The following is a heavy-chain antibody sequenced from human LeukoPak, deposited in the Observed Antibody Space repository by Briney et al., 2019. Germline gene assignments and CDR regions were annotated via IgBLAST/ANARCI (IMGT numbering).Heavy chain of an antibody. CDR3: AREGGIRGMDV. Sequence: ASVKVSCKASGYTFTSYDINWVRQAPGQGLGWMGWMNPNSGNTGYAQKFQGRVTMTRNTSISTAYMELSSQRSDDTAVYYCAREGGIRGMDVWGQGTTVTVSS. D-gene: IGHD3-16*01. CDR1: GYTFTSYD. CDR2: MNPNSGNT. V-gene: IGHV1-8*01. J-gene: IGHJ6*02.